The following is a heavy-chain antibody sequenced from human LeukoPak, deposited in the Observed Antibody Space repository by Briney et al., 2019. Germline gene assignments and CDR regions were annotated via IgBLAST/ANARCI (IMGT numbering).Heavy chain of an antibody. J-gene: IGHJ4*02. CDR3: ARDMYYDFWSGLSFDY. V-gene: IGHV3-7*01. Sequence: PGGSLRLSCAASGFTFSSYWMSWVRQAPGKGLEWVANIKQVGSEKYYVDSVKGRFTISRDNAKNSLYLQMNSLRAEDTAVYYCARDMYYDFWSGLSFDYWGQGTLVTVSS. CDR1: GFTFSSYW. D-gene: IGHD3-3*01. CDR2: IKQVGSEK.